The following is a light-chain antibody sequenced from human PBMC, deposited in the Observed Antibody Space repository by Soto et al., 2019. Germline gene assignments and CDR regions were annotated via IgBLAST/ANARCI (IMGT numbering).Light chain of an antibody. V-gene: IGKV3-15*01. J-gene: IGKJ5*01. Sequence: EIVMTQSPAALSVSRGERATLCCRASQSVSNNLAWYQHIPSQAPRLLIYGTSTRATGIPARFSGSGSGTEFTLTIGSLQSEDFAVYYCQQYSSSPSFGQGTRLEIK. CDR2: GTS. CDR3: QQYSSSPS. CDR1: QSVSNN.